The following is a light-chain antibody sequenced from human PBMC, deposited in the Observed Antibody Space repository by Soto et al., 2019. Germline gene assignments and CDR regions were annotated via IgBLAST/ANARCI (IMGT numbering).Light chain of an antibody. J-gene: IGKJ4*01. CDR3: HQRSNWPLT. Sequence: EIVLTQSPATLSLSPGERATLSCRAGQSVSSYLAWYQQKPGQAPRLLIYDASNRATGVPARFSGSGSGTDFTLTISSLEPEDFAVYYCHQRSNWPLTFGGGTKVEI. CDR1: QSVSSY. V-gene: IGKV3-11*01. CDR2: DAS.